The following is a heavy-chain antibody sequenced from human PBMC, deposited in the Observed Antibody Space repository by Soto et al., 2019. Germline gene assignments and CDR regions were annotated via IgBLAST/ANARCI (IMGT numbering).Heavy chain of an antibody. CDR3: ARLGRWLQALDS. J-gene: IGHJ5*01. V-gene: IGHV4-59*08. CDR2: IYYTGST. CDR1: GSPISDNY. Sequence: PSETLSLTCTVSGSPISDNYWSWFRQAPGQGLEWVGYIYYTGSTTYNPSLKSRLTLSVDTSKNQFSLKLHSVSAADTAVYYCARLGRWLQALDSWGQELWSPSPQ. D-gene: IGHD5-12*01.